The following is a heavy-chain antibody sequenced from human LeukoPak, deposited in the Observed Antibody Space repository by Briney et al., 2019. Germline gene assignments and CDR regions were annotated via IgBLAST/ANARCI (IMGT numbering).Heavy chain of an antibody. Sequence: GSLRLSCAASGFTLSSYWMSWVRQAPGKGLEWVSSISSSSSYIYYADSVKGRFTISRDNAKNSLYLQMNSLRAEDTAVYYCARGRSSSGIDYWGQGTLVTVSS. CDR3: ARGRSSSGIDY. CDR1: GFTLSSYW. J-gene: IGHJ4*02. V-gene: IGHV3-21*01. D-gene: IGHD6-6*01. CDR2: ISSSSSYI.